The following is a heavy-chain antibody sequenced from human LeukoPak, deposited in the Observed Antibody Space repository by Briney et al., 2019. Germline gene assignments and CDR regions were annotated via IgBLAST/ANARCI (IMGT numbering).Heavy chain of an antibody. CDR3: VRSGYSYGDYFDY. J-gene: IGHJ4*02. CDR1: GGSFSGYY. CDR2: INHSGST. V-gene: IGHV4-34*01. D-gene: IGHD5-18*01. Sequence: SETLSLTCAVYGGSFSGYYWSWIRQPPGKGLEWIGEINHSGSTNYNPSLKSRVTISVDTSKNQFSLKLSSVTAADTAVYYCVRSGYSYGDYFDYWGQGTLVTVSS.